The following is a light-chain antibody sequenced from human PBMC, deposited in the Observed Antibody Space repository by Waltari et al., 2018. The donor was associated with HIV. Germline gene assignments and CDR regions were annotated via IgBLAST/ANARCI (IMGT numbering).Light chain of an antibody. Sequence: DVQLTQSPSFLSASVGDRVTITCRASQGIVNYLAWYPQKPGKAPNLLIYAASTLQRGVPSRFSGSGSGTEFTLTISSLQPEDFATYYCQQLNSYLTLTFGGGTKVEIK. J-gene: IGKJ4*01. CDR1: QGIVNY. CDR2: AAS. CDR3: QQLNSYLTLT. V-gene: IGKV1-9*01.